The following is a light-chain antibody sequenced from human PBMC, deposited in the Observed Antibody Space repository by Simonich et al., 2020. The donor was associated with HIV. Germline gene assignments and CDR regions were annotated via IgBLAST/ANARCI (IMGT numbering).Light chain of an antibody. V-gene: IGLV2-14*01. CDR2: DVS. CDR3: SSYTSSNSVV. Sequence: QFALTHPPSVSGSLGRAITISSTGTSSDGGGYSYVSWFQQHPGKAPKLMIYDVSKRPSGVSNRFSGSKSGNTASLTISGLQAEDEADYYCSSYTSSNSVVFGGGTKLTVL. CDR1: SSDGGGYSY. J-gene: IGLJ2*01.